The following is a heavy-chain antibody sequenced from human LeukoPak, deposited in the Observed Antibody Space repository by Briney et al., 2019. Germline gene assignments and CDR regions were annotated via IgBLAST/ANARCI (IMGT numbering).Heavy chain of an antibody. Sequence: PGESLKISCKGSGYSFTSYWIGWVRQMPGKGLEWMGIIYPGDSDTRYSPSFQGQVTISADKSISTAYLQWSSLKASDTAMYYCARHLATVVTPAAFDIWGQGTMVTVSP. J-gene: IGHJ3*02. CDR3: ARHLATVVTPAAFDI. D-gene: IGHD4-17*01. V-gene: IGHV5-51*01. CDR1: GYSFTSYW. CDR2: IYPGDSDT.